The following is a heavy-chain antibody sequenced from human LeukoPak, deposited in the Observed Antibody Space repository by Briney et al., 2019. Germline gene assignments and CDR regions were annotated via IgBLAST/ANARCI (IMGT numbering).Heavy chain of an antibody. CDR2: MNPNSGNT. J-gene: IGHJ6*03. D-gene: IGHD3-16*01. CDR1: GYTFTSYG. CDR3: ARGRRGRRQPAQTTYYYYYMDV. Sequence: GASVKVSCKASGYTFTSYGINWVRQATGQGLEWMGWMNPNSGNTGYAQKFQGRVTITRNTSISTAYMELSSLRSEDTAVYYCARGRRGRRQPAQTTYYYYYMDVWGKGTTVTVSS. V-gene: IGHV1-8*03.